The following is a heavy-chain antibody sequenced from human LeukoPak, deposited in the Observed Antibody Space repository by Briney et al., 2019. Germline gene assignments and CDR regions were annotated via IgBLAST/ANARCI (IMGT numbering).Heavy chain of an antibody. CDR3: CRYDGPSGRFGDS. J-gene: IGHJ4*02. CDR2: IKSKLFNSET. V-gene: IGHV3-73*01. CDR1: GFTFSDSA. Sequence: GGSLKLSCAASGFTFSDSAIHWVRQVPGKGLEWLGRIKSKLFNSETAYIDSVKGRFTVYRDDSKNTVFLQMSNLKTDDTALYYCCRYDGPSGRFGDSWGQGALVTVSS. D-gene: IGHD3-10*01.